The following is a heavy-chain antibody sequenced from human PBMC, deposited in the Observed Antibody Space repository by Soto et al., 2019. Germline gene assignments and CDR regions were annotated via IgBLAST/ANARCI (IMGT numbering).Heavy chain of an antibody. D-gene: IGHD2-2*01. CDR3: ARGYCSSTSCSTLVGYYYMDV. V-gene: IGHV4-34*01. CDR2: INHSGST. CDR1: GGSFSGYY. J-gene: IGHJ6*03. Sequence: SETLSLTCAVYGGSFSGYYWSWIRQPPGKGLEWIGEINHSGSTTYNPSLKSRVTISVDTSKNQFSLKLSSVTAADTAVYYCARGYCSSTSCSTLVGYYYMDVWGKGTTVTVSS.